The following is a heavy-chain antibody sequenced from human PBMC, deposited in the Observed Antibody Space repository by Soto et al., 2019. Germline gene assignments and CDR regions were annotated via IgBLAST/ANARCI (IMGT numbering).Heavy chain of an antibody. CDR3: ARGGLLYYDFWSGYYSSYYYYMDV. V-gene: IGHV1-8*01. Sequence: ASVKVSCKASGYTFTSYDINWVRQATGQGLEWMGWMNPNSGNTGYAQKFQGRVTMTRNTSISTAYMELSSLRSEDTAVYYCARGGLLYYDFWSGYYSSYYYYMDVWGKGTTVTVSS. D-gene: IGHD3-3*01. CDR2: MNPNSGNT. CDR1: GYTFTSYD. J-gene: IGHJ6*03.